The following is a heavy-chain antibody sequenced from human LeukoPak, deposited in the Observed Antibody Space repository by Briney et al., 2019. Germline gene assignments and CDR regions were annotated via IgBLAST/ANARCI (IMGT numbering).Heavy chain of an antibody. CDR3: ARRRDETATAAGYYHMDV. D-gene: IGHD3-22*01. J-gene: IGHJ6*03. CDR2: IFPSGSI. CDR1: GASISSYY. Sequence: PSETLSLTCTVSGASISSYYWSWLRRPPGKGLEWIAYIFPSGSINFNPSLKSRVSISVDGSKNNFSLDLSSVTAADTAVYYCARRRDETATAAGYYHMDVWGKGTTVTVSS. V-gene: IGHV4-4*09.